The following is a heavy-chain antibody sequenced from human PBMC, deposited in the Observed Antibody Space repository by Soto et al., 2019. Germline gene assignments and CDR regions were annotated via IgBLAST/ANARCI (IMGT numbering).Heavy chain of an antibody. Sequence: ASVKVSCKASGYTFTSYYMHWVRQAPGQGLEWMGIINPSGGSTSYAQKFQGRVTMTRDTSTSTVYMELSSLRSEDTAVYYCASAARASSSGWYFDYWGQGTLVTVSS. CDR3: ASAARASSSGWYFDY. CDR2: INPSGGST. J-gene: IGHJ4*02. CDR1: GYTFTSYY. V-gene: IGHV1-46*01. D-gene: IGHD6-19*01.